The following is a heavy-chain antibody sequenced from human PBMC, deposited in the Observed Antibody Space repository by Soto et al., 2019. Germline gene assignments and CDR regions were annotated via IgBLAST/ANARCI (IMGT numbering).Heavy chain of an antibody. Sequence: QVQLQESGPGLVKPSGTLSLTCAVSGGSISSSDWWTWVRQPPGKGLEWIGEIYHRGSTNYKPSLKSRVTISVDKSKNQFSLKLSFVTAADTAVYYCARRTSGSSKWLGYWGQGTLVTVSS. CDR1: GGSISSSDW. CDR3: ARRTSGSSKWLGY. V-gene: IGHV4-4*02. D-gene: IGHD1-26*01. J-gene: IGHJ4*02. CDR2: IYHRGST.